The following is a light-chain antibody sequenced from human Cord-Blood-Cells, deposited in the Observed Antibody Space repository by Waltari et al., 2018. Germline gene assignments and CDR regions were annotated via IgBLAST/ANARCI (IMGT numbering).Light chain of an antibody. CDR2: GAS. Sequence: EIVMTQSPATLSVSPGEGATLSCRASQSVSRDLAWYQQKPGQAPRLLISGASTRATDIPGRFTGSGYGTDFTLTITSLQSGDVAVYYCQQYNDWPLTFGGGTKVEIK. V-gene: IGKV3-15*01. J-gene: IGKJ4*01. CDR1: QSVSRD. CDR3: QQYNDWPLT.